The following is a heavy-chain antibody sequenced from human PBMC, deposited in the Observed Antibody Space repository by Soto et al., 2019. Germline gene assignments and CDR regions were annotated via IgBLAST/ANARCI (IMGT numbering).Heavy chain of an antibody. D-gene: IGHD3-16*02. CDR1: VGSLSSHY. CDR3: ARGRDSDSVWGTYRFFDY. V-gene: IGHV4-59*11. Sequence: SETLSLTCTVSVGSLSSHYWSWIRQSPGKGLEWIGYIYFTGYTNYNPSLKNRVTISVDTSKSQFSLSLNSVTAADTAVYYCARGRDSDSVWGTYRFFDYWGQGTLVTVSS. CDR2: IYFTGYT. J-gene: IGHJ4*02.